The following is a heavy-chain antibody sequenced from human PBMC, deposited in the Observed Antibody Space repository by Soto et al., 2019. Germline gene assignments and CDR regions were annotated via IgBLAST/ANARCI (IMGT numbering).Heavy chain of an antibody. V-gene: IGHV3-23*01. J-gene: IGHJ4*02. CDR2: ISGTGANT. CDR3: VKEPAYSSGWYMPDF. Sequence: PGGSLRLSCAASGFTFTTYAMSWVRQAPGKGLEWVSAISGTGANTYYADSVKGRFTISRDNSYNTLYLQMNSLRAEDTAVYYCVKEPAYSSGWYMPDFWGQGTLVTVSS. CDR1: GFTFTTYA. D-gene: IGHD6-19*01.